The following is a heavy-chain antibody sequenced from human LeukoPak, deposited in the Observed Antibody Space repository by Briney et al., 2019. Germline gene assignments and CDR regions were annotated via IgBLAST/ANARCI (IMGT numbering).Heavy chain of an antibody. CDR1: GGSFSGYY. J-gene: IGHJ4*02. V-gene: IGHV4-38-2*01. CDR2: IYHSGST. Sequence: SETLSLTCAVYGGSFSGYYWVWTRQPPGKGLEWIGSIYHSGSTYYNPSLKSRVTISVDTSKNQFSLKLSSVTAADTAVYYCARLAISLAAAGSFDYWGQGTLVTVSS. D-gene: IGHD6-13*01. CDR3: ARLAISLAAAGSFDY.